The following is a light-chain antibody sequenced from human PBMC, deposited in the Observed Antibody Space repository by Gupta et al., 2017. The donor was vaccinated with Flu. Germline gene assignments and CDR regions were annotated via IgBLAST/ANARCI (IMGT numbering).Light chain of an antibody. CDR3: NSRDSSGNHLWV. V-gene: IGLV3-19*01. CDR1: SLRSYY. Sequence: SSALTQDPAVSVALGQTVRITCQGDSLRSYYASWYQQTPGQAPVLVIYGENKRPSGIPDRFSGSRSGNTASLTITGAQAEDEADYYCNSRDSSGNHLWVFGGGTKLTVL. J-gene: IGLJ3*02. CDR2: GEN.